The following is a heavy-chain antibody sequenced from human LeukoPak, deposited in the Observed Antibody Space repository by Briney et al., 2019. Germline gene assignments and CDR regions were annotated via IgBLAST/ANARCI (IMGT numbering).Heavy chain of an antibody. CDR3: ATAPHCTSTSCYVGGYDMDV. CDR2: IDHSEST. Sequence: PSETLSLTCTVSGYSISSGYYLGWIRQPPGKGLEWIGSIDHSESTNDNPALKSRVKVSVGTSTNPFSLKLSSVTAEDTAVYYCATAPHCTSTSCYVGGYDMDVWGKGTTVTVSS. D-gene: IGHD2-2*01. V-gene: IGHV4-38-2*02. J-gene: IGHJ6*03. CDR1: GYSISSGYY.